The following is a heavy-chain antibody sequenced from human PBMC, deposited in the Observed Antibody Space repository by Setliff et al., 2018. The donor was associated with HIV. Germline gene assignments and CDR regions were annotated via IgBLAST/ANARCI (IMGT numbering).Heavy chain of an antibody. D-gene: IGHD3-22*01. CDR3: ARDSPYYYDSSGYLFDY. J-gene: IGHJ4*02. CDR1: GYTFTSYG. CDR2: ISAYNGNT. Sequence: GASVKVSCKASGYTFTSYGISWVRQAPGQGLEWMGWISAYNGNTNYAQKLQGRVTMTTDTSTSTAYMELRSLRSDDTAVYYCARDSPYYYDSSGYLFDYWGQGTLVTVSS. V-gene: IGHV1-18*01.